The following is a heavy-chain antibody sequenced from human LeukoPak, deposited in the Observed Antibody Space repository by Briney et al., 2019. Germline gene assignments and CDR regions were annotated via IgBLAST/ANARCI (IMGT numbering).Heavy chain of an antibody. CDR1: GYTFTGYY. Sequence: ASVKVSCKASGYTFTGYYMHWVRQAPGQGLEWMGWINPNSGGTNYAQKFQGRVTMTRDTSISTAYMELSRLRSDDTAVYYCASGPVVTYYYYGMDVWGQGTTVTVSS. CDR2: INPNSGGT. CDR3: ASGPVVTYYYYGMDV. D-gene: IGHD4-23*01. V-gene: IGHV1-2*02. J-gene: IGHJ6*02.